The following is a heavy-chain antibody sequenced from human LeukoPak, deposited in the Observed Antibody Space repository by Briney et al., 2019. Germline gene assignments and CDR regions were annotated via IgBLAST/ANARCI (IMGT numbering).Heavy chain of an antibody. J-gene: IGHJ6*02. CDR3: ARLGYCTNSICYTYAMDV. V-gene: IGHV3-30*02. CDR1: GFTFSSYD. Sequence: GGSLRLSCAASGFTFSSYDMYWVRQAPGKGLEWVAFIRSDGSKEYYADSVKGRFTISRDNSKKTLYLQMNSLRAEDTAVYYCARLGYCTNSICYTYAMDVWGQGTTVTVSS. D-gene: IGHD2-2*02. CDR2: IRSDGSKE.